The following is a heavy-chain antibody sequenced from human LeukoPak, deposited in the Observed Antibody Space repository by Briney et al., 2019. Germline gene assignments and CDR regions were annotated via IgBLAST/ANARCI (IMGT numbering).Heavy chain of an antibody. V-gene: IGHV4-59*06. CDR1: GGSINTYY. CDR2: IYYSGST. J-gene: IGHJ2*01. Sequence: SETLSLTCTVSGGSINTYYWSWIRQHPGKGLEWIGYIYYSGSTYYNPSLKSRVTISVDTSKNQFSLKLSSVTAADTAVYYCARESTQTWWYFDLWGRGTLVTVSS. CDR3: ARESTQTWWYFDL. D-gene: IGHD5-24*01.